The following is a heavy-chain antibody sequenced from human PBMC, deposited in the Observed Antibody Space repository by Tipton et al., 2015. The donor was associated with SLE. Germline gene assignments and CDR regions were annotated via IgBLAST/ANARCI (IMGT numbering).Heavy chain of an antibody. Sequence: QLVQSGAEVKKPGASVKVSCKASGYTFTGYYMHWVRQAPGQGLEWMGWISAYNGNTNFAQKLQGRVTMTTDTSTSTAYMELRSLRSDDTAVYYYARGRGVAARRSAFDIWGQGTMVTVSS. CDR3: ARGRGVAARRSAFDI. J-gene: IGHJ3*02. V-gene: IGHV1-18*04. D-gene: IGHD6-6*01. CDR2: ISAYNGNT. CDR1: GYTFTGYY.